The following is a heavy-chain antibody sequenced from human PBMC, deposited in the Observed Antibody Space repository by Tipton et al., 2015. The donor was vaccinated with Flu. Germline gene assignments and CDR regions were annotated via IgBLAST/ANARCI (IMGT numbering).Heavy chain of an antibody. J-gene: IGHJ4*02. CDR3: AQARSGYDWGYDH. D-gene: IGHD5-12*01. CDR2: INHSGST. V-gene: IGHV4-34*01. CDR1: GGSFSGYY. Sequence: TLSLTCAVYGGSFSGYYWSWIRQPPGKGLEWIGEINHSGSTNYTPSLKSRVTISVDTSKNQFSLKLSSVTAADTAVYYCAQARSGYDWGYDHWGQGTLVPVSS.